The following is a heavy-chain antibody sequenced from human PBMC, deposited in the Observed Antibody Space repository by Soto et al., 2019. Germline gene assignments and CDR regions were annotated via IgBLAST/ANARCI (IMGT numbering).Heavy chain of an antibody. V-gene: IGHV4-39*01. Sequence: QLQLQESGPGLVKPSETLSLTCTVSGGSISSRGYYWGWIRQPPGKGLAWIGTIYYSGSTYYNPSLRSRVPISVDTSKTQFSLTLSALTAADTAVYYCATSNWFDPGGQGTLVTVSS. CDR3: ATSNWFDP. J-gene: IGHJ5*02. CDR2: IYYSGST. CDR1: GGSISSRGYY.